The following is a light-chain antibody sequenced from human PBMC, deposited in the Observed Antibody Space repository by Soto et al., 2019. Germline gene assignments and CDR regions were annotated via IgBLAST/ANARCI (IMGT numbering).Light chain of an antibody. Sequence: DIVLTQSPGTLALSPGERATLSCRASQSLSSTYLAWYQQKPGQAPRLLIYGASSRATGIPDRFSGSGSGTDFTLTISRLEPEDFAVYYCQQYGSSGTFGQGTKVDIK. CDR1: QSLSSTY. CDR2: GAS. CDR3: QQYGSSGT. J-gene: IGKJ1*01. V-gene: IGKV3-20*01.